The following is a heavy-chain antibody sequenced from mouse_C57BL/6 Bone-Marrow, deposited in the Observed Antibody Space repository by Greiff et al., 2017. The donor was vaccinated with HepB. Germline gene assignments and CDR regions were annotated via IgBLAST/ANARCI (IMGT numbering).Heavy chain of an antibody. CDR3: TGRRGYWYFDV. V-gene: IGHV6-3*01. J-gene: IGHJ1*03. CDR1: GFTFSNYW. Sequence: EVHLVESGGGLVQPGGSLKLSCVASGFTFSNYWMNWVRQSPEKGLEWVAQIRLKSDNYATHYAESVKGRFTISRDDSKSSVYLQMNNLRAEDTGIYYCTGRRGYWYFDVWGTGTTVTVSS. CDR2: IRLKSDNYAT.